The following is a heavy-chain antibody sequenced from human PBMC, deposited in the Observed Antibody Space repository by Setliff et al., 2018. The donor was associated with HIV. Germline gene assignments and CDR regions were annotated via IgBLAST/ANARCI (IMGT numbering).Heavy chain of an antibody. D-gene: IGHD2-21*02. CDR2: IKQDGSEK. CDR1: EFTFSNSW. CDR3: VRLAITVTGTPDL. Sequence: PGGSLRLSCAASEFTFSNSWMSWVRQAPGKGLEWVANIKQDGSEKYYVDSVKGRFTISRDNVENSLYLQMNSLRAEDTALYYCVRLAITVTGTPDLWGQGTLVTVSS. V-gene: IGHV3-7*01. J-gene: IGHJ5*02.